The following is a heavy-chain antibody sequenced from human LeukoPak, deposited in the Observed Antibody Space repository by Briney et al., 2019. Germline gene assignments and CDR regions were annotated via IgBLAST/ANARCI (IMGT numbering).Heavy chain of an antibody. CDR2: IDPNSGGT. CDR3: AKEAGFVSFDL. Sequence: ASVKVSCKASGYTFTGNHVHWVGQAPGQGREWMGWIDPNSGGTKYTQKFHDRVTMTSDTSINTAYMDLSGLRSDDTAVYFCAKEAGFVSFDLWGRGTLVTVST. D-gene: IGHD3-10*01. V-gene: IGHV1-2*02. J-gene: IGHJ2*01. CDR1: GYTFTGNH.